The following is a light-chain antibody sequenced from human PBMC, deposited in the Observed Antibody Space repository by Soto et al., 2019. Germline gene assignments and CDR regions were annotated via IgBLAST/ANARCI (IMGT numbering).Light chain of an antibody. J-gene: IGKJ2*01. CDR2: DAS. V-gene: IGKV1-33*01. Sequence: DIQMTQSPSSLSASVGDRVTITCQASQDISNYLNWYQQKPGKAPKLLIYDASNLETGVQSRFSGSGSGTGFTFTISSLQPEDSATYYCQQYDNLPYTFGQGTKLEIK. CDR3: QQYDNLPYT. CDR1: QDISNY.